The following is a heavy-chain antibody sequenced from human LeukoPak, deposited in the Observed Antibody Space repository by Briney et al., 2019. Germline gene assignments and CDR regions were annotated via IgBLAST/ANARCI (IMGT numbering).Heavy chain of an antibody. CDR2: INPNSGGT. D-gene: IGHD6-13*01. J-gene: IGHJ4*02. V-gene: IGHV1-2*06. CDR3: AGVFSNSSSWYGY. Sequence: EASVKVSCKASGYTFTGYYMHWVRQAPGQGLEWMGRINPNSGGTNYAQKFQGRVTMTRDTSISTAYMELSRLRSDDTAVYYCAGVFSNSSSWYGYWGQGTLVTVSS. CDR1: GYTFTGYY.